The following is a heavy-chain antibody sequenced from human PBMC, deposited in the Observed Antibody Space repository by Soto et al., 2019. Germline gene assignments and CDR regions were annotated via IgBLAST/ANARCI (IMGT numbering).Heavy chain of an antibody. V-gene: IGHV3-20*01. CDR2: VNWNGGIT. D-gene: IGHD6-19*01. CDR3: AIASEDAGWYGSFAFDI. Sequence: PGGSLRLSCTASGFTFDDSAMSPVRQAPGEGQEWVSAVNWNGGITGYADSVKGRFTISRDNAKDSLYLQMSSLRAEDTVLYLCAIASEDAGWYGSFAFDIWGQGTMVTVSS. J-gene: IGHJ3*02. CDR1: GFTFDDSA.